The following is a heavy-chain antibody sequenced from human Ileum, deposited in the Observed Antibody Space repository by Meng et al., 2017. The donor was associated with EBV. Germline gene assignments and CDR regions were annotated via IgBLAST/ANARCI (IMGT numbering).Heavy chain of an antibody. Sequence: LQLQGSGPGLVKPSETLSLTCTVSGGSISSSSYYWGWIRQPPGKGLEWIGSIYYSGSTYYNPSLKSRVTISVDTSKNQFSLKLSSVTAADTAVYYCARELMYCSGGSCYPFDYWGQGTLVTVSS. CDR2: IYYSGST. CDR3: ARELMYCSGGSCYPFDY. V-gene: IGHV4-39*07. CDR1: GGSISSSSYY. J-gene: IGHJ4*02. D-gene: IGHD2-15*01.